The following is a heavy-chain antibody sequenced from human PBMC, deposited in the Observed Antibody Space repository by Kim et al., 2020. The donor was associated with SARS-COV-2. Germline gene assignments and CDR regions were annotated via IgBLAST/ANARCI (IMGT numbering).Heavy chain of an antibody. CDR1: GGSISSYY. CDR3: ARSGYSSIWSEFDY. V-gene: IGHV4-59*01. CDR2: IYSSGST. D-gene: IGHD6-13*01. Sequence: SETLSLTCTVSGGSISSYYWSWIRQPPGKGLEWIGYIYSSGSTNYNPSLKSRVTISVDTSKNQFSLKLSSVTAADTAVYYCARSGYSSIWSEFDYWGQGTLVTVSS. J-gene: IGHJ4*02.